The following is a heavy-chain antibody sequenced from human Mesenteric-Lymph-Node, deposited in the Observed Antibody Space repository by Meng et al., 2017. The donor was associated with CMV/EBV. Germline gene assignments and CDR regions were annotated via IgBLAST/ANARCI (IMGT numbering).Heavy chain of an antibody. CDR3: AALGTYFDP. CDR2: INPNSGFT. Sequence: ASVKVSCKASGYTFTGHYMHWVRQAPGQGLEWMGWINPNSGFTKYAQKFEGRVAMTRDTSINTAYMDLSGLTSDDTAIYYCAALGTYFDPWGQGTLVTVSS. V-gene: IGHV1-2*02. D-gene: IGHD1-1*01. J-gene: IGHJ5*02. CDR1: GYTFTGHY.